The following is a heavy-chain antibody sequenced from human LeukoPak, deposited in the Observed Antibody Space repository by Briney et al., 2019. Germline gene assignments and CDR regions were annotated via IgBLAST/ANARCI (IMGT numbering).Heavy chain of an antibody. CDR2: IYTSGST. Sequence: SETLSLTCTVSGGSISSYYWSWIRQPAGKGLEWIGRIYTSGSTNYNPSLKSRVTMSVDTSKNQFSLKLSSVTAADTAVYYCARGAVLRYFDWLSSISYFDYWGQGTLVTVSS. CDR3: ARGAVLRYFDWLSSISYFDY. V-gene: IGHV4-4*07. J-gene: IGHJ4*02. D-gene: IGHD3-9*01. CDR1: GGSISSYY.